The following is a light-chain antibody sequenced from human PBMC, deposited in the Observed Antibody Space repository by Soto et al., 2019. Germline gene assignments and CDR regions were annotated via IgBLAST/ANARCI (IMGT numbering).Light chain of an antibody. CDR1: SRDVGRYNY. V-gene: IGLV2-14*01. CDR3: SSYTTSSTYV. Sequence: QSALTQPASVSGSPGQSITISCTGTSRDVGRYNYVSWYQQHPGKAPKLPIYDVTTRPSGVSNRFSGSKSGNTASLTISGLQAEDEADFYCSSYTTSSTYVFGTGTKLTVL. CDR2: DVT. J-gene: IGLJ1*01.